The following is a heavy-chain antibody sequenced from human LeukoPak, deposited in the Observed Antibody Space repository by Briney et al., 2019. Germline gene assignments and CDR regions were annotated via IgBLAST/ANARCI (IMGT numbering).Heavy chain of an antibody. D-gene: IGHD3-10*01. J-gene: IGHJ1*01. CDR3: AHRPHYSGSGSYSFQH. V-gene: IGHV2-5*02. CDR2: IFWDDDK. Sequence: SGPTLVKPTQTLTLTCTFSGFSLSTSGVGAGWIRQPPGKALEWLAFIFWDDDKRYSPSLKSRLTITKDTSKNQVVLTMTNLDPVDTATYYCAHRPHYSGSGSYSFQHWGQGTLVTVSS. CDR1: GFSLSTSGVG.